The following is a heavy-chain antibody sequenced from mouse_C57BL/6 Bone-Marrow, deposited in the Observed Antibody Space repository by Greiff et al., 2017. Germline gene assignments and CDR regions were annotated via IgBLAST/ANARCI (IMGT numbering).Heavy chain of an antibody. CDR2: IYPRSGNT. J-gene: IGHJ4*01. V-gene: IGHV1-81*01. CDR3: ADDYGLSAMDY. Sequence: QVQLQQSGAELARPGASVKLSCKASGYTFPSYGISWVKQRTGQGLEWIGEIYPRSGNTYYNEKFKGKATLTADKSSSTAYMGLRSLTSEDSAVYFCADDYGLSAMDYGGQGTSVTVSS. CDR1: GYTFPSYG. D-gene: IGHD1-1*01.